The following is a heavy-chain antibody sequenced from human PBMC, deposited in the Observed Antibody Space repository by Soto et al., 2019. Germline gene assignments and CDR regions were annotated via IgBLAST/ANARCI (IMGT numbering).Heavy chain of an antibody. CDR2: IYHSGST. V-gene: IGHV4-30-2*01. J-gene: IGHJ4*02. Sequence: QLQLQESGSGLVKPSQTLSLTCAVSGGSISSGGYSWSWIRQPPGKGLEWIGYIYHSGSTYYNPSLKSRVTISVDRSKNQFSLKLSSVTAADTAVYYCARASYYDSSGYYWGFDYWGQGTLVTVSS. CDR3: ARASYYDSSGYYWGFDY. CDR1: GGSISSGGYS. D-gene: IGHD3-22*01.